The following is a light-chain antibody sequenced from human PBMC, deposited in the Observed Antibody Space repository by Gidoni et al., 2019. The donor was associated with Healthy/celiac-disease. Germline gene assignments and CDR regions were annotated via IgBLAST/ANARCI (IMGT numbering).Light chain of an antibody. CDR2: AAS. Sequence: DIQMTQSTYSLSASVGDRVTITCRASQGISNYLAWYQQKPGNVPKLLIYAASTLQSGVPSRFSGSGSGTDFTLTISSLQPEDVATYYCQKYNSAPWTFGQGTKVEIK. J-gene: IGKJ1*01. CDR3: QKYNSAPWT. V-gene: IGKV1-27*01. CDR1: QGISNY.